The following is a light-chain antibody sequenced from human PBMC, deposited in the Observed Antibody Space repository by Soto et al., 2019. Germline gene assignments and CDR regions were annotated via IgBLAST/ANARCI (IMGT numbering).Light chain of an antibody. CDR3: QQYNNWPPWT. V-gene: IGKV3-15*01. CDR2: GAS. Sequence: EIVMTQSPATLSVSPGERATLSCRASQSVSSKLAWYQHKPGQAPRLLLYGASTRATGIPARFSGSGSGTEFTLTISSLQSEDFAVYYCQQYNNWPPWTFGQGTKVDIK. CDR1: QSVSSK. J-gene: IGKJ1*01.